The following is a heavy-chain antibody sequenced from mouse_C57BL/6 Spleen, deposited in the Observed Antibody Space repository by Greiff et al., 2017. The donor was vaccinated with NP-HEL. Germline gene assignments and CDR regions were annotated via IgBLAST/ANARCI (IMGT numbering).Heavy chain of an antibody. Sequence: EVKLMESGGGLVKPGGSLKLSCAASGFTFSSYAMSWVRQTPEKRLEWVATISDGGSYTYYSDNVTGRFTISRDNAKNNLYLQRSHLKSEDTAMYYCARDYFDYWGQGTTLTVSS. J-gene: IGHJ2*01. CDR2: ISDGGSYT. CDR3: ARDYFDY. V-gene: IGHV5-4*01. CDR1: GFTFSSYA.